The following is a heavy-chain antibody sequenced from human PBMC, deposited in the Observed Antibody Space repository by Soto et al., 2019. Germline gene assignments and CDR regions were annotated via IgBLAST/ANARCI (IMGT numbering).Heavy chain of an antibody. D-gene: IGHD3-22*01. CDR2: IIPIFGTA. J-gene: IGHJ4*02. Sequence: VASVKVSCKASGGTFSSYAISWVRQAPGQGLEWMGGIIPIFGTANYAQKFQGRVTITADESTSTAYMELSSLRSEDTAVYYCARAPDDSSGYYYDVFDYWGQGTLVTVSS. CDR1: GGTFSSYA. CDR3: ARAPDDSSGYYYDVFDY. V-gene: IGHV1-69*13.